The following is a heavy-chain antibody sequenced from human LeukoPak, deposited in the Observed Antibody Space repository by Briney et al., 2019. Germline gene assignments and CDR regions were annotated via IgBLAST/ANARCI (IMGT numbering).Heavy chain of an antibody. Sequence: SETLSLTCAVSGYSISNDYYWGWIRQPPGKGLEWIGSIYHSGSTYYNPSLKSRLTISVDTSKNQSSLKVTSVTAADTAVYYCARDVAAAATRKENYYGLDVWGKGTTVTVSS. D-gene: IGHD6-13*01. CDR2: IYHSGST. CDR1: GYSISNDYY. J-gene: IGHJ6*04. V-gene: IGHV4-38-2*02. CDR3: ARDVAAAATRKENYYGLDV.